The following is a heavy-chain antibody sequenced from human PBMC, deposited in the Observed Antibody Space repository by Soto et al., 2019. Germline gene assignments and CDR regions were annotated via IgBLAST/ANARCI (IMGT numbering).Heavy chain of an antibody. V-gene: IGHV3-30-3*01. J-gene: IGHJ4*02. CDR2: ISYDGSNK. D-gene: IGHD2-15*01. CDR3: ARSFVRVVAATPLDY. CDR1: GFTFSSYA. Sequence: QVQLVESGGGVVQPGRSLRLSCAASGFTFSSYAMHWVRQAPGKGLEWVAVISYDGSNKYYADSVKGRFTISRDNSKNSLYLQMNSLRAEDTAVYYCARSFVRVVAATPLDYWGQGTLVTVSS.